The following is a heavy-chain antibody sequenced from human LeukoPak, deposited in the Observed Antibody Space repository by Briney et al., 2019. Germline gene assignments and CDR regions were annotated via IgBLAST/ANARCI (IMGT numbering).Heavy chain of an antibody. D-gene: IGHD1-26*01. J-gene: IGHJ6*03. CDR2: MNPNSGDT. CDR1: GYTFTSYD. V-gene: IGHV1-8*01. CDR3: ARLSSGSYGDYYYYYMDV. Sequence: ASVKVSCKASGYTFTSYDINWVRQATGQGLEWMGWMNPNSGDTGYAQKFQGRVTMTRNTSISTAYMELSSLRSEDTAVYYCARLSSGSYGDYYYYYMDVWGKGTTVTISS.